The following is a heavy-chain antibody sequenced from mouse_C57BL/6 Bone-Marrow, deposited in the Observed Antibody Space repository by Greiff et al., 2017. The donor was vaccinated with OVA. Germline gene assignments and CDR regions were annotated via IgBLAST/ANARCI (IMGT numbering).Heavy chain of an antibody. CDR3: ARYPFYYGYDLYAMDY. D-gene: IGHD2-2*01. V-gene: IGHV1-26*01. J-gene: IGHJ4*01. Sequence: EVQLQQSGPELVKPGASVKISCKASGYTFTDYYMNWVKQSHGKSLEWIGDINPNNGGTSYNQKFKGKATLTVDKSSSTAYMELRSLTSEVSAVYYCARYPFYYGYDLYAMDYWGQGTSVTVSS. CDR2: INPNNGGT. CDR1: GYTFTDYY.